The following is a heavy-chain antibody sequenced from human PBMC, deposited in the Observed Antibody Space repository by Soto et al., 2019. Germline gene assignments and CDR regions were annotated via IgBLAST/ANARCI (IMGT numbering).Heavy chain of an antibody. J-gene: IGHJ4*02. D-gene: IGHD2-2*01. CDR2: ISAYNGNT. CDR3: ARVYCSSTSCYPYYFDY. CDR1: GYTFTSYC. Sequence: SVKVSCKATGYTFTSYCISWVREAPVQGLEWMGWISAYNGNTNYAQKLQGRVTMTTDTSTSTAYMELRSLRSDDTAVYYCARVYCSSTSCYPYYFDYWGQGTLVTVSS. V-gene: IGHV1-18*04.